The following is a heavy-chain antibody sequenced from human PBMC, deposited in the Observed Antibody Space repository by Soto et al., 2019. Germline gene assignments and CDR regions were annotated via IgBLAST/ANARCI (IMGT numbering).Heavy chain of an antibody. CDR1: GFTFSSYW. V-gene: IGHV3-7*01. D-gene: IGHD5-12*01. Sequence: GVSLRLSCAASGFTFSSYWMSWVRQAPGRGLEWVANIKQDGSEKYYVDSVKGRFTISRDNAKNSLYLQMNSLRAEDTAVYYCARIYSGYDYYFDYWGQGTLVTVSS. J-gene: IGHJ4*02. CDR2: IKQDGSEK. CDR3: ARIYSGYDYYFDY.